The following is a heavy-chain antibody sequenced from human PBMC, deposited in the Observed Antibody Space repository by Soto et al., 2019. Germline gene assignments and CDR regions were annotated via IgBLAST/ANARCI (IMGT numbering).Heavy chain of an antibody. J-gene: IGHJ3*02. V-gene: IGHV1-2*04. D-gene: IGHD3-9*01. CDR3: ARDLGRDYDMLTGPIRHAFDI. CDR2: INPNSGGT. Sequence: ASVKVSCKASGYTFTGYYMHWVRQAPGQGLEWMGWINPNSGGTNYAQKFQGWVTMTRDTSISTAYMELSRLRSDDTAVYYCARDLGRDYDMLTGPIRHAFDIWGQGTMVTVS. CDR1: GYTFTGYY.